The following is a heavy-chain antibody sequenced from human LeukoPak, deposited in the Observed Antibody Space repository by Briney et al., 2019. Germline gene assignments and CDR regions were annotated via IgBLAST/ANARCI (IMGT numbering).Heavy chain of an antibody. D-gene: IGHD3-10*01. V-gene: IGHV4-59*12. Sequence: PSGTLSLTCTVSGGSISSYYWSWIRQPPGKGLEWIGYIYYSGSTNYNPSLKSRVTISVDTSKNQFSLKLSSVTAADTAVYYCARERITMVRGVIGGWYFDLWGRGTLVTVSS. CDR3: ARERITMVRGVIGGWYFDL. CDR2: IYYSGST. J-gene: IGHJ2*01. CDR1: GGSISSYY.